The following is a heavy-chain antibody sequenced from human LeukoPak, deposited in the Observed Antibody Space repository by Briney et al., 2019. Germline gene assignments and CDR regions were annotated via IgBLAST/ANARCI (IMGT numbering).Heavy chain of an antibody. CDR2: ISGSGGST. V-gene: IGHV3-23*01. D-gene: IGHD3-3*01. Sequence: GGSLRLSCAASGFTFSSYAMSWVRQAPGKGLEWVSAISGSGGSTYYADSVKGRFTISRDNSKNTLYLQMNSLRAEDTAVYYCAKDRPSVTIFGVVITHDAFDIWGQGTMVTVSS. J-gene: IGHJ3*02. CDR1: GFTFSSYA. CDR3: AKDRPSVTIFGVVITHDAFDI.